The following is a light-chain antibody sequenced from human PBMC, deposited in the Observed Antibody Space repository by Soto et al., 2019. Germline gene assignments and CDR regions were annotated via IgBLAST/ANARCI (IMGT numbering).Light chain of an antibody. Sequence: QSVLTQPPSASGSPGQSVTISCTGTSSDVGGYNYVSWYQQYPGKVPKLMIYEVTKRPSGVPDRFSGSKSGNTASLTISGLQTEDEADYYCSSHAGSNAFYVFGTGTKV. J-gene: IGLJ1*01. CDR2: EVT. CDR3: SSHAGSNAFYV. V-gene: IGLV2-8*01. CDR1: SSDVGGYNY.